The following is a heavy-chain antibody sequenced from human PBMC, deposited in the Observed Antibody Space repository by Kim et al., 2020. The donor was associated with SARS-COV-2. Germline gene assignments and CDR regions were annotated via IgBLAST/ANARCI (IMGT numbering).Heavy chain of an antibody. CDR1: GYTFTSYG. D-gene: IGHD2-15*01. J-gene: IGHJ6*02. CDR3: AMVCSGGSGYYYYYGMDV. Sequence: ASVKVSCKASGYTFTSYGISWVRQAPGQGLEWMGWIGAYNGNTNYAQKLQGRVTMTTDTSTSTAYMELRSLRSDDTAVYYCAMVCSGGSGYYYYYGMDVWGQGTTVTVSS. CDR2: IGAYNGNT. V-gene: IGHV1-18*04.